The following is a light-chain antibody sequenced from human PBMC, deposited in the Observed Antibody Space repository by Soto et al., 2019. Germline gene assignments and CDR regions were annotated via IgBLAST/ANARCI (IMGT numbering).Light chain of an antibody. CDR3: QQYNSYSA. Sequence: EIVLTQSPGTLSLSPGERATLSCRASQSVSSSYLAWYQQKLGQAPRLLIYGASSRATGIPDRFSGSGSGTEFTLTISSLQPDDFATDDCQQYNSYSAFGQGTKVDIK. CDR2: GAS. CDR1: QSVSSSY. V-gene: IGKV3-20*01. J-gene: IGKJ1*01.